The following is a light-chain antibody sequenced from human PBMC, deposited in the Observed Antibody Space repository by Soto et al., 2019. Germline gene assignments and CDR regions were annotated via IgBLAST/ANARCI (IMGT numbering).Light chain of an antibody. Sequence: EMVMTQSPATLSVSPGEGATLSCRASQSVGSNLAWFQQKPGQAPRLLIFGASTRATGIPARFSGSGSGTEFTLTISSLQLEDFAVYYCQQYNNWPPWYTFGQGTKLEIK. J-gene: IGKJ2*01. CDR1: QSVGSN. CDR3: QQYNNWPPWYT. V-gene: IGKV3-15*01. CDR2: GAS.